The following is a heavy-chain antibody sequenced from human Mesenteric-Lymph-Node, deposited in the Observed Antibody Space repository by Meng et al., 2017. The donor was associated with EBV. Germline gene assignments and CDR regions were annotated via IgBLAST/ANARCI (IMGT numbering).Heavy chain of an antibody. CDR3: GRGGTVTAIRGGFDS. CDR2: IYYSGST. D-gene: IGHD2-21*02. J-gene: IGHJ4*02. CDR1: GGSISNYY. V-gene: IGHV4-59*01. Sequence: GPLHDSGPGLRKPSETLSLTCTVSGGSISNYYWSWIRQPPGKGLEWIGYIYYSGSTNYNPSLKTRVTISVDTSKNQFSLKLSSVTAADTAVYYCGRGGTVTAIRGGFDSWGQGTLVTVSS.